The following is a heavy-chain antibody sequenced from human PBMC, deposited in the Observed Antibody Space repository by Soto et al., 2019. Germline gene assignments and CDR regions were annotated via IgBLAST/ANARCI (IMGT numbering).Heavy chain of an antibody. J-gene: IGHJ5*02. CDR2: TYYRSKWYN. V-gene: IGHV6-1*01. Sequence: SQTLSLTCAISGDSVSSNSAAWNWIRQSPSRGLEWLGRTYYRSKWYNDYAVSVKSRITINPDTSKNQFSLQLNSVTPEDTAVYYCAKADRGITGTRKWFDPWGQGTLGTVSS. D-gene: IGHD1-20*01. CDR1: GDSVSSNSAA. CDR3: AKADRGITGTRKWFDP.